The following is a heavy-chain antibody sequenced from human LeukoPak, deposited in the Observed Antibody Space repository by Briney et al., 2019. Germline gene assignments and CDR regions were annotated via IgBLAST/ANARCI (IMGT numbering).Heavy chain of an antibody. CDR1: GFTFSSYT. CDR2: IRYDGSNK. Sequence: GGSLRLSCAASGFTFSSYTMSWVRQAPGKGLEWVAFIRYDGSNKYYADSVKGRFTISRDNSKNTLYLQMNSLRAEDTAVYYCAKDLRDSSGYYYNAFDIWGQGTMVTVSS. CDR3: AKDLRDSSGYYYNAFDI. D-gene: IGHD3-22*01. V-gene: IGHV3-30*02. J-gene: IGHJ3*02.